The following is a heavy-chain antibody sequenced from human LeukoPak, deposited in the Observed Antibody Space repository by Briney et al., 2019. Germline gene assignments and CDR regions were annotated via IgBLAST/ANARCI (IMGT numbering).Heavy chain of an antibody. CDR1: GFTISSYW. CDR2: MKQDGSEK. J-gene: IGHJ4*02. CDR3: ARNQRRLDY. V-gene: IGHV3-7*01. Sequence: PGGSLRLSCAASGFTISSYWMSWVRQAPGKGLELVANMKQDGSEKYYVDSVKGRFTISRDNAKNSLYLQMNSLRAEDTAVYYCARNQRRLDYWGQGTLVTVSS. D-gene: IGHD1-14*01.